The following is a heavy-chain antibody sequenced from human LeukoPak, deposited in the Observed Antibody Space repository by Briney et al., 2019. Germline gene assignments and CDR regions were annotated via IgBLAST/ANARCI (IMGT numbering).Heavy chain of an antibody. CDR2: IQTSGST. J-gene: IGHJ4*02. V-gene: IGHV4-4*07. Sequence: SETLSLTCTFSGGSISSYYWSWIRQPAGKGLEWIGRIQTSGSTSYNPSLKSRVTMSVDMSKNQFSLKLSSVTAADTAVYYCASRYYDYVWGSYRLDYWGQGTLVTVSS. CDR1: GGSISSYY. CDR3: ASRYYDYVWGSYRLDY. D-gene: IGHD3-16*02.